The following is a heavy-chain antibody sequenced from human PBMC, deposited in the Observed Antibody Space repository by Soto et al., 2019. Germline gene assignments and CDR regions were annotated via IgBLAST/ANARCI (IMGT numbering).Heavy chain of an antibody. CDR2: IYPGDSDT. Sequence: GESLKISCNGSGYSFTSYWIGWVRQMPGKGLEWMGIIYPGDSDTRYSPSFQGQVTISADKSISTAYLQWSSLKASDTAMYYCARGQTTVGYYYYGMDVWGQGTTVTVSS. V-gene: IGHV5-51*01. J-gene: IGHJ6*02. CDR3: ARGQTTVGYYYYGMDV. D-gene: IGHD4-4*01. CDR1: GYSFTSYW.